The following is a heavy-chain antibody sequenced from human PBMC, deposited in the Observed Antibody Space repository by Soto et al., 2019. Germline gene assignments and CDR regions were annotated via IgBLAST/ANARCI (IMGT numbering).Heavy chain of an antibody. Sequence: ASVKVSCKASGYTFTGYDINWVRQATGQGLEWMGWMNPHSGNTNYAQKFQGRVTMTRNTSISTAYMELRSLRSDDTAVYYCARDTGVVVPAAMFDYWGQGTLVTVSS. V-gene: IGHV1-8*01. D-gene: IGHD2-2*01. CDR1: GYTFTGYD. J-gene: IGHJ4*02. CDR2: MNPHSGNT. CDR3: ARDTGVVVPAAMFDY.